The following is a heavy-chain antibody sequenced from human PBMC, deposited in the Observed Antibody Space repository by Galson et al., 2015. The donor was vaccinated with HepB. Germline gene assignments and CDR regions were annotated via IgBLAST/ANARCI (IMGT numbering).Heavy chain of an antibody. V-gene: IGHV1-69*04. J-gene: IGHJ4*02. CDR1: GGTFSSYA. CDR2: IIPILGIA. Sequence: SVKVSCKASGGTFSSYAISWVRQAPGQGLEWVGRIIPILGIANYAQKFQGRVTITADKFTSTAYMELSSLRSEDTAVYYCARGGSGSYRVYDYWGQGTLVTVSS. D-gene: IGHD3-10*01. CDR3: ARGGSGSYRVYDY.